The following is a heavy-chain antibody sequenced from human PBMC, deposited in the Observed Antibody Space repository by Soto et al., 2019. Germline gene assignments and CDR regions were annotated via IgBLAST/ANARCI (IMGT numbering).Heavy chain of an antibody. CDR1: GDSISSHS. V-gene: IGHV4-59*11. Sequence: QVQLQESGPGLVKPSETLSLTCTVSGDSISSHSWSWIRQPPGKGLEWIGYIYYSGTTSYNPSLESRVTRSVDTSKNQFSLRLSAVTAADTAVYYCARRTTVFGSGSYLDSWGQGTLVTVSS. CDR2: IYYSGTT. CDR3: ARRTTVFGSGSYLDS. J-gene: IGHJ4*02. D-gene: IGHD3-10*01.